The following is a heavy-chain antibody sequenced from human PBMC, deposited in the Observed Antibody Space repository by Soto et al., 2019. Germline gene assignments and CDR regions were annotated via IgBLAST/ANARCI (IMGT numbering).Heavy chain of an antibody. Sequence: QITLKESGPTLVKPTQTLTLTCTVSGFSLTTNGMTVGWIRQPPGKAPEWLALNKEYSPSLQSRLTFTKDTSKNQVVLTVTNMDPLDTATYYCILRHDSSRGPIYWGQGILVTVSS. CDR2: NK. CDR1: GFSLTTNGMT. CDR3: ILRHDSSRGPIY. J-gene: IGHJ4*02. V-gene: IGHV2-5*01. D-gene: IGHD3-22*01.